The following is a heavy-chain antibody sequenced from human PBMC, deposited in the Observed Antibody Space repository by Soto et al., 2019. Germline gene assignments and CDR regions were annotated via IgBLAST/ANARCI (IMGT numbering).Heavy chain of an antibody. V-gene: IGHV3-48*02. CDR2: ISGSSSTI. Sequence: EVQLVESGGGLVQPGGSLRLSCAASGFTFSRYSMNWVRQAPGKGLEWVSHISGSSSTIYYTDSVKGRFTVSRDNAKNSLYLQMKSLRDEDTAVYFCAKTSLRVYYYGMDVWGQGTTVTVSS. CDR3: AKTSLRVYYYGMDV. CDR1: GFTFSRYS. J-gene: IGHJ6*02.